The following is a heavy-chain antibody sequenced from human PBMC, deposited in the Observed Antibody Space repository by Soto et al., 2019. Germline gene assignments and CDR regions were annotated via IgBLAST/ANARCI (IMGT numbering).Heavy chain of an antibody. D-gene: IGHD3-22*01. CDR3: ARGSGYYPDY. J-gene: IGHJ4*02. CDR2: IIPIFGTA. V-gene: IGHV1-69*13. Sequence: GASVKVSCKAQGYIFTKYGIGWVRQAPGHGLEWMGGIIPIFGTANYAQKFQGRVTITADESTSTAYMELSSLRSEDTAVYYCARGSGYYPDYWGQGTLVTVSS. CDR1: GYIFTKYG.